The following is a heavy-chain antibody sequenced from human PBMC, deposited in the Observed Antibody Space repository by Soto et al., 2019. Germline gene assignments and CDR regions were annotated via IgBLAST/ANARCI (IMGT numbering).Heavy chain of an antibody. J-gene: IGHJ5*02. CDR1: GYNFIDYG. V-gene: IGHV1-18*01. D-gene: IGHD2-21*02. Sequence: QVQLVQSGAEVKKPGASVKVSCKASGYNFIDYGITWVRQAPGQGLEWMGWISAFNGNTNYGQKPQGRVTITTDTSTSTAYMELRSLRSDDTAVYYCTRDRRRVPTASWGQGTLVTVSS. CDR3: TRDRRRVPTAS. CDR2: ISAFNGNT.